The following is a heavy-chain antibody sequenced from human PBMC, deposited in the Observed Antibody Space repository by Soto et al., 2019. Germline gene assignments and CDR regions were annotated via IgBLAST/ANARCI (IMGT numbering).Heavy chain of an antibody. CDR1: GGSFSGYY. CDR3: ARAGYFSGGSCHRGFFVDY. CDR2: INHSGST. Sequence: SETLSLTCAVYGGSFSGYYWSWIRQPPGKGLEWIGEINHSGSTNYNPSLKSRVTISVDTSKNQFSLKLSSVTAADTAVYYCARAGYFSGGSCHRGFFVDYSGQGTLVTVSS. J-gene: IGHJ4*02. V-gene: IGHV4-34*01. D-gene: IGHD2-15*01.